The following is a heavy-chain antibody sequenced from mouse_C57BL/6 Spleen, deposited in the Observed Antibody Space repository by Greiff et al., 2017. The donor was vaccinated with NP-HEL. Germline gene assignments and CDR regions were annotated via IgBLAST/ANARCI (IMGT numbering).Heavy chain of an antibody. CDR2: LSSGGSYT. Sequence: EVKVVESGGDLVKPGGSLKLSCAASGFTFSSYGMSWVRQTPDKRLEWVATLSSGGSYTYYPDSVKGRFTISRDNAKNTLYLQMSRLKSEDTAMYYCARRGTTVVAYYFDYWGQGTTLTVSS. V-gene: IGHV5-6*02. D-gene: IGHD1-1*01. J-gene: IGHJ2*01. CDR1: GFTFSSYG. CDR3: ARRGTTVVAYYFDY.